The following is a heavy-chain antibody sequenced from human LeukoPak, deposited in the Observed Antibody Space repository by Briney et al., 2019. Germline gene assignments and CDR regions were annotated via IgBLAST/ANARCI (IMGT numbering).Heavy chain of an antibody. CDR2: IYSSGIT. CDR3: ARANSYDSSGHYYEFDW. CDR1: GGSISTYY. D-gene: IGHD3-22*01. J-gene: IGHJ4*02. V-gene: IGHV4-4*07. Sequence: SETLSLTCTVSGGSISTYYWSWIRQPAGKGLEWIGRIYSSGITNYNPSLKSRVTMSVDTSKNQFSLKLSSVTAADTAVYYCARANSYDSSGHYYEFDWWGQACLVTVSS.